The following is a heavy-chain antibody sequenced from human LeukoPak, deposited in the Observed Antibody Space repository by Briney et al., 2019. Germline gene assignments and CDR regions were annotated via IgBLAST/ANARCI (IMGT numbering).Heavy chain of an antibody. D-gene: IGHD1-1*01. V-gene: IGHV1-2*02. Sequence: ASVKVSCKASGYTFTSYYMHWVRQAPGRGLEWMGWINPNSGGTNYAQKFQGRVTMTRDTSISTAYMELSRLRSDDTAVYYCARAEPFYYFDYWGQGTLVTVSS. CDR1: GYTFTSYY. J-gene: IGHJ4*02. CDR2: INPNSGGT. CDR3: ARAEPFYYFDY.